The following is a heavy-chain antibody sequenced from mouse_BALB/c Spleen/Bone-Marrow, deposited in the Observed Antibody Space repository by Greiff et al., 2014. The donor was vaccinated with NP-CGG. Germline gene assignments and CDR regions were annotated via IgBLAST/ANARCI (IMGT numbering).Heavy chain of an antibody. CDR2: ISDGSSTI. CDR3: ARLDVGGY. J-gene: IGHJ2*01. CDR1: GFTFSSFG. V-gene: IGHV5-17*02. Sequence: EVKLVESGGGLVQPGGSRKLSCAASGFTFSSFGMHWVRQAPEKGLEWVAYISDGSSTIYYADTVKGRFTIFRDNPKNTLFLQMTSLRSEDTAMYYCARLDVGGYWGQGTTHTVSS.